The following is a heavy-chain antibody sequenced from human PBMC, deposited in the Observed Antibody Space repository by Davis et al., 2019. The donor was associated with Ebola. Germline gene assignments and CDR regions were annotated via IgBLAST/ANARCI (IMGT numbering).Heavy chain of an antibody. CDR2: ISSNGGST. Sequence: PGGSLRLSCSASGFTFSSYAMHWVRQAPGKGLEYVSAISSNGGSTYYADSVKGRFTISRDNSKNTLYLQMNSLRAEDTAVYYCAKAVRSKVITMVQGVVDYWGQGTLVTVSS. V-gene: IGHV3-64*04. CDR1: GFTFSSYA. CDR3: AKAVRSKVITMVQGVVDY. J-gene: IGHJ4*02. D-gene: IGHD3-10*01.